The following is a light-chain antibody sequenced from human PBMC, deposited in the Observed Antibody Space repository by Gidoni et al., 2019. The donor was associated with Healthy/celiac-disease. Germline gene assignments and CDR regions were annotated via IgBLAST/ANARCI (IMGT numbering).Light chain of an antibody. CDR2: AAS. V-gene: IGKV1-39*01. CDR3: QQSYSTPFT. CDR1: QSMSSY. J-gene: IGKJ3*01. Sequence: DTQMTQSPSSLSASVGDRVTITCRASQSMSSYLNWYQQKPGKAPKLLIYAASSLQSGGPSRFSGSGSGTDFTLTISSLQPEDFATYYCQQSYSTPFTFGPGTKVDIK.